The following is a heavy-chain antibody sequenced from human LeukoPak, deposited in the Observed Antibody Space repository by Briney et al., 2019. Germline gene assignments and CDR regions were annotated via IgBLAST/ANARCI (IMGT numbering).Heavy chain of an antibody. CDR1: GGSFSGYY. V-gene: IGHV3-53*01. CDR2: IYSDDNT. J-gene: IGHJ4*02. Sequence: PSETLSLTCAVYGGSFSGYYWSWIRQAPGKGLEWVSVIYSDDNTYYADSVKGRFTISRDNSKNTLYLQMNSLRAEDTAVYYCARDLMGARGYWGQGTLVTVSS. CDR3: ARDLMGARGY. D-gene: IGHD1-26*01.